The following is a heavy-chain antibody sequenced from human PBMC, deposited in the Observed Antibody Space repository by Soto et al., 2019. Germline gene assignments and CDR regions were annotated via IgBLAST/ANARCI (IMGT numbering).Heavy chain of an antibody. CDR2: ILYDGSNK. CDR1: GFTFSTYS. Sequence: GSLRLSCAASGFTFSTYSMNWARQAPGKGLEWVAAILYDGSNKYYADSVKGRFTISRDNSKNTLYLQMNSLRAEDTAVYYCAKEVLSGDYVFDYYYYGMDVWGQGTTVTVSS. CDR3: AKEVLSGDYVFDYYYYGMDV. D-gene: IGHD4-17*01. J-gene: IGHJ6*02. V-gene: IGHV3-30*18.